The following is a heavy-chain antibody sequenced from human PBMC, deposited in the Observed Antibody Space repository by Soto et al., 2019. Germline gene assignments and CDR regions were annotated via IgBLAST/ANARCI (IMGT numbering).Heavy chain of an antibody. CDR2: ISAYNGNT. V-gene: IGHV1-18*01. CDR3: ARDGSGSHRGYYYYMDG. D-gene: IGHD3-10*01. CDR1: GYTFTSYG. J-gene: IGHJ6*03. Sequence: GASVKVSCKASGYTFTSYGISWVRQAPGQGLEWMGWISAYNGNTNYAQKLQGRVTMTTDTSTSTAYMELRSLRSDDTAVYYCARDGSGSHRGYYYYMDGWGKGTTVTISS.